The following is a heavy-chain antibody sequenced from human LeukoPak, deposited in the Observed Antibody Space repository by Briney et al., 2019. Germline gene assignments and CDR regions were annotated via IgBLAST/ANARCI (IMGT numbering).Heavy chain of an antibody. V-gene: IGHV1-18*01. D-gene: IGHD7-27*01. J-gene: IGHJ4*02. CDR2: ISTYNGNT. CDR1: GYTFTSYG. CDR3: ARDYRTGFDY. Sequence: ASVKVSCKASGYTFTSYGISWVRQAPGQGLEWLGWISTYNGNTHYAQKLQGRVTMTTDTSTTTAYMELRGLRSDDTAVYYCARDYRTGFDYWGQGTLVTASS.